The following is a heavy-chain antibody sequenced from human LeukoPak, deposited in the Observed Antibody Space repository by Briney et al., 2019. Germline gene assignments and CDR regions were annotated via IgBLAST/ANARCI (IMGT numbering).Heavy chain of an antibody. D-gene: IGHD2-2*01. Sequence: GGSLRLSCAASGFTFTNYAMSWVRQAPGKGLEWVSTASGSGGSTYYADSVKGRFTISRDNSKNTLYLQMNSLRAEDTAVYYYARDVGVPAANSDGMDVWGQGTTVTVSS. CDR1: GFTFTNYA. CDR3: ARDVGVPAANSDGMDV. V-gene: IGHV3-23*01. J-gene: IGHJ6*02. CDR2: ASGSGGST.